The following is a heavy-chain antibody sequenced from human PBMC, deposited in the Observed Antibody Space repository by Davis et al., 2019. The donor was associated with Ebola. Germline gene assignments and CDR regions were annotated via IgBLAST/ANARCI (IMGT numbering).Heavy chain of an antibody. CDR3: AREKLQNSPYYYYYYGMDV. Sequence: ALVKVSCKASGYTFTGYYMHWVRQAPGQGLEWMGRINPNSGGTNYAQKFQGRVTMTRDTSISTAYMELSRLRSDDTAVYYCAREKLQNSPYYYYYYGMDVWGKGTTVTVSS. CDR2: INPNSGGT. V-gene: IGHV1-2*06. J-gene: IGHJ6*04. CDR1: GYTFTGYY. D-gene: IGHD4-11*01.